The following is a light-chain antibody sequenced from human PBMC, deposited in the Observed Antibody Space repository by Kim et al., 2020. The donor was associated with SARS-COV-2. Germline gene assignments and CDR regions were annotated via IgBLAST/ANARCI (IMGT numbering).Light chain of an antibody. J-gene: IGKJ1*01. V-gene: IGKV1-5*03. CDR2: KAS. Sequence: ASVGDRVTITCRASQSSSSWLAWYQQKSGKAPKLLMYKASTLESGVPSGFSGSGSGTEFTLTISSLQPDDFATYYCQQYNSYPWTFGQGTKVDIK. CDR1: QSSSSW. CDR3: QQYNSYPWT.